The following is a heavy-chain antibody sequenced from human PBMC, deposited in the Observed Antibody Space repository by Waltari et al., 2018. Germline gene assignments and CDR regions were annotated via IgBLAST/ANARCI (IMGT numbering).Heavy chain of an antibody. CDR3: ATAPDAFQIIN. CDR1: GYTFTGYY. Sequence: QVQLVQSGAEVKKPGASVKVSCKTSGYTFTGYYMYWVRQAPGQGLEWMGWINPYSGGTAYAQKFPGRVTLTSDTSISTAYMELNRLISDDSAMYYCATAPDAFQIINWGQGTLVTVSS. CDR2: INPYSGGT. D-gene: IGHD2-2*01. V-gene: IGHV1-2*02. J-gene: IGHJ4*02.